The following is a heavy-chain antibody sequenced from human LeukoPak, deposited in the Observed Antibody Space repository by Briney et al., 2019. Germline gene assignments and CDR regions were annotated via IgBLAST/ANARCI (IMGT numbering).Heavy chain of an antibody. J-gene: IGHJ4*02. V-gene: IGHV4-61*01. D-gene: IGHD5-24*01. CDR1: GGSVSSGSYY. Sequence: SETLSLTCTVSGGSVSSGSYYWTWIRQPPGKGLEWIVHIYYSGSTNYNPSLKSRVTISVDTSKNQFSLKLSSVTAADTAVYYCARNRDAYNSVYWGQGTLVIVSS. CDR3: ARNRDAYNSVY. CDR2: IYYSGST.